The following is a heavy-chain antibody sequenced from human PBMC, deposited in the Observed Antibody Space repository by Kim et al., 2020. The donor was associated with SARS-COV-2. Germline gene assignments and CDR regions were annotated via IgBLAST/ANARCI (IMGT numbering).Heavy chain of an antibody. J-gene: IGHJ4*02. CDR2: IYTSGST. CDR3: ASSLERYYDSSDYFDY. CDR1: GGSISSYY. V-gene: IGHV4-4*07. Sequence: SETLSLTCTVSGGSISSYYWSWIRQPAGKGLEWIGRIYTSGSTNYNPSLKSRVTMSVDTSKNQFSLKLSSVTAADTAVYYCASSLERYYDSSDYFDYWGQGTLVTVSS. D-gene: IGHD3-22*01.